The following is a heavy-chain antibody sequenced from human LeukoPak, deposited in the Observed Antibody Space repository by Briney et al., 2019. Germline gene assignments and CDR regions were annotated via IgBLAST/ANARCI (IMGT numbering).Heavy chain of an antibody. D-gene: IGHD2-15*01. CDR2: TNPNSGNT. V-gene: IGHV1-8*01. CDR1: GYTFTSYD. CDR3: ARAGEDIVVVVAATWWFDP. Sequence: ASVKVSCKASGYTFTSYDINWVRQATGQGLEWMGWTNPNSGNTGYAQKFQGRVTMTRNTSISTAYMELSSLRSEDTAVYYCARAGEDIVVVVAATWWFDPWGQGTLVTVSS. J-gene: IGHJ5*02.